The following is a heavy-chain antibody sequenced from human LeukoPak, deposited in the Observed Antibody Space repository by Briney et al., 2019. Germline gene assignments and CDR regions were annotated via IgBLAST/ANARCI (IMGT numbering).Heavy chain of an antibody. CDR2: ITGSSTYI. V-gene: IGHV3-21*01. Sequence: GGSLRLSCAASGFTFSNYDMNWVRQAPGKGLEWVSPITGSSTYIYYADSVKGRFTISKDNAKNSLYLQMNSLRAEDTAVYYCARDDASSLDYWGQGTLVTVSS. J-gene: IGHJ4*02. CDR1: GFTFSNYD. CDR3: ARDDASSLDY.